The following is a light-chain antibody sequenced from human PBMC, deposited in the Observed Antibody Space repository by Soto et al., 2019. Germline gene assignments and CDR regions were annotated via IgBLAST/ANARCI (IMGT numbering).Light chain of an antibody. CDR2: DNN. J-gene: IGLJ1*01. CDR3: GTWDSSLSDYV. CDR1: SSNIGNNY. V-gene: IGLV1-51*01. Sequence: QSVLTQPPSVSAAPGQRVAISCSGNSSNIGNNYVSWYQQFPGTAPKLLIYDNNERLSGIPVRFSASKSGTSATLGIAGLQTGDEADYYCGTWDSSLSDYVFGTGTKVTVL.